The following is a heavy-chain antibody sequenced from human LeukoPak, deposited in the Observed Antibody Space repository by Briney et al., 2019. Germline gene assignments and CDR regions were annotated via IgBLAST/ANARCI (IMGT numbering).Heavy chain of an antibody. D-gene: IGHD3-10*01. CDR2: ISAYNGNT. Sequence: ASVKVSCKASGYTFTNYTMNWVRQAPGQGLEWMGWISAYNGNTNYAQKLQGRVTMTTDTSTSTAYMELRSLRSDDTAVYYCARAPGSNDNWFDPWGQGTLVTVSS. J-gene: IGHJ5*02. CDR1: GYTFTNYT. CDR3: ARAPGSNDNWFDP. V-gene: IGHV1-18*01.